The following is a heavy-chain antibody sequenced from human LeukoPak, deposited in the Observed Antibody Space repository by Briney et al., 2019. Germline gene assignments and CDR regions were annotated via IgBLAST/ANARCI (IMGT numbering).Heavy chain of an antibody. Sequence: GASVTVSCTVSGSTFTELSMHWVPQAPGIAFAWSGGFHREDGETIYGQKFQGRVTMTEDTSTDPAYTELGSPRSEDPAVYYSTTDLICSAQLSGSTTGGFDYLGQGTLVTVSS. V-gene: IGHV1-24*01. CDR3: TTDLICSAQLSGSTTGGFDY. CDR2: FHREDGET. D-gene: IGHD1-26*01. J-gene: IGHJ4*02. CDR1: GSTFTELS.